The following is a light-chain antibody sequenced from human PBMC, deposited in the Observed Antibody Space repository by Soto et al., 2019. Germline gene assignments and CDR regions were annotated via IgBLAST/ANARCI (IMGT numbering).Light chain of an antibody. Sequence: EIVMTQSPATLSVSPEETATLSCRAIQSVSYNLAWYQQKPGQGPRLLIYGAFTRATGIPARFSGSGSGTEFTLTISSRQSEDFAVYYCQQYKNWPPLTFGGGTKVEIK. CDR1: QSVSYN. V-gene: IGKV3-15*01. CDR2: GAF. J-gene: IGKJ4*01. CDR3: QQYKNWPPLT.